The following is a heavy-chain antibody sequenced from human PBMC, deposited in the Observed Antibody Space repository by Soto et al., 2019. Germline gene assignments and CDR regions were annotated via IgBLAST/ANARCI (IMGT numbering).Heavy chain of an antibody. Sequence: GGSLRLSCAASGFTFSDYYMSWIRQAPGKGLEWVSYISSSGSTIYYADSVKGRFTISRDNAKNSLYLQMNSLRAEDTAVYYCASVCIAVAGTPCNYWGQGTLVTVSS. D-gene: IGHD6-19*01. CDR2: ISSSGSTI. J-gene: IGHJ4*02. CDR3: ASVCIAVAGTPCNY. CDR1: GFTFSDYY. V-gene: IGHV3-11*01.